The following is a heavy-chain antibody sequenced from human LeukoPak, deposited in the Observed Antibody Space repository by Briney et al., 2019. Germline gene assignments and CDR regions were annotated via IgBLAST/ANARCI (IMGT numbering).Heavy chain of an antibody. V-gene: IGHV4-59*01. CDR1: GGSISSYY. Sequence: PSETLSLTCTVSGGSISSYYWSWIRQPPGKGLERIGYIYYSGSTNYNPSLKSRVTISVDTSKNQFSLKLSSVTAADTAVYYCARDRGIAAAVDYWGQGTLVTVSS. D-gene: IGHD6-13*01. CDR2: IYYSGST. J-gene: IGHJ4*02. CDR3: ARDRGIAAAVDY.